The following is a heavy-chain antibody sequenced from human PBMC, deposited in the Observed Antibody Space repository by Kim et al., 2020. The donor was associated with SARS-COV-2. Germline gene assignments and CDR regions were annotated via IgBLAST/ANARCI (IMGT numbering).Heavy chain of an antibody. CDR3: ARSLYCSGGSCYSGWVDP. Sequence: SETLSLTCTVSGGSISSYYWSWIRQPPGKGLEWIGYIYYIVSTNYHPSLKSRVTISVDTSKNQFSRKLRSVTAADTAVYYCARSLYCSGGSCYSGWVDPGGQGPLDPVFS. D-gene: IGHD2-15*01. J-gene: IGHJ5*02. V-gene: IGHV4-59*01. CDR1: GGSISSYY. CDR2: IYYIVST.